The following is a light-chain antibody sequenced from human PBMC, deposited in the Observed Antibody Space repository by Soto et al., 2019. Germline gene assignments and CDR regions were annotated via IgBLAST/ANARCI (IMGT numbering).Light chain of an antibody. CDR3: QQYYSYPLT. V-gene: IGKV1-8*01. Sequence: AIGLPQSPSSLSASTGDRVTITCRASQGISSYLAWYQQKPGKAPKLLIYAASTLQSGVPSRFSGSGSGTDFTLTISCLQSEDFATYYCQQYYSYPLTFGGGTKVEIK. J-gene: IGKJ4*01. CDR2: AAS. CDR1: QGISSY.